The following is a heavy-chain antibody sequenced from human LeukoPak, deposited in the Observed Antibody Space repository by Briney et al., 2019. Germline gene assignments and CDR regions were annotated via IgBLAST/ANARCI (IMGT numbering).Heavy chain of an antibody. D-gene: IGHD6-13*01. J-gene: IGHJ4*02. CDR1: GYSFTSYW. CDR3: ARRSSSWDRYDN. CDR2: IYPGDYDT. Sequence: GESLKIFCKGSGYSFTSYWIGWVRQMPGKGLEWMGIIYPGDYDTKYSPSFQGQVTISADKSISTAYLQWSSLKASDTAMYYCARRSSSWDRYDNWGQGTLVTVSS. V-gene: IGHV5-51*01.